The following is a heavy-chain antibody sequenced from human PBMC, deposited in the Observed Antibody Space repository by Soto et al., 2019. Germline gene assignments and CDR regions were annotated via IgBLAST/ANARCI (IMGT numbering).Heavy chain of an antibody. J-gene: IGHJ4*02. D-gene: IGHD6-13*01. CDR3: VYSSSYYYFDY. CDR1: GGSISSGGYY. V-gene: IGHV4-31*03. Sequence: QVQLQESGPGLVKASQTLSLTCTVSGGSISSGGYYWSWIRQHPGKGLEWIGYIYYSGSTYYNPSLKSRVTISVDTSKNHFSLKLSSVTAADTAVYYCVYSSSYYYFDYWGQGTLVTVSS. CDR2: IYYSGST.